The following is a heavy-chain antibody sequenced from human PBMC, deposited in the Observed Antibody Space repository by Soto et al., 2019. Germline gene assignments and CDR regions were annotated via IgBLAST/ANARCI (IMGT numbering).Heavy chain of an antibody. D-gene: IGHD2-2*01. J-gene: IGHJ6*02. CDR3: AAGNRYWSSTSCYVYYYGMDA. CDR2: SVVGSGNT. Sequence: SVKVSCKHSGFTFTSSAVQWVGQARGQRLAWIGWSVVGSGNTNYAQKFQERVTITRDMSTSTAYMELSSLRSEDTAVYYCAAGNRYWSSTSCYVYYYGMDAWGQGTTVTV. CDR1: GFTFTSSA. V-gene: IGHV1-58*01.